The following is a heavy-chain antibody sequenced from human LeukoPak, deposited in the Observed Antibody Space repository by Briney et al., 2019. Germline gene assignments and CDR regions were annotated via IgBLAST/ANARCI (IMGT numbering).Heavy chain of an antibody. CDR2: IYIGGDT. D-gene: IGHD1-26*01. CDR1: GVTVSSNY. Sequence: GGSLRLSCAASGVTVSSNYMGCVPEAPGKGLGWVPDIYIGGDTYYADSVKGRFTISRDNSKDTLYLQMNSLRAEDTAVYYCANASSGSYLGAFDIWGQGTTVTVSS. CDR3: ANASSGSYLGAFDI. J-gene: IGHJ3*02. V-gene: IGHV3-53*01.